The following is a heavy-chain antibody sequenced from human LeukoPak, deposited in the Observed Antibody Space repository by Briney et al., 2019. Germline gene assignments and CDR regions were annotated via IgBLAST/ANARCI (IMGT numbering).Heavy chain of an antibody. CDR3: AREEDYYGSGRPYGMDV. CDR2: ISAYNGNT. J-gene: IGHJ6*02. V-gene: IGHV1-18*01. D-gene: IGHD3-10*01. Sequence: GASVKVSCKASGYTFTSYGISWVRQAPGQGLEWMGWISAYNGNTNYAQKLQGRVTMTTDTSTSTAYMELRSLRSDDTAVYYCAREEDYYGSGRPYGMDVWGQGTTVTVSS. CDR1: GYTFTSYG.